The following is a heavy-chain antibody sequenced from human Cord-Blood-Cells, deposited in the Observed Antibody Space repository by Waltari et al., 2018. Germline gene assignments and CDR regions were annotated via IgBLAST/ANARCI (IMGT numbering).Heavy chain of an antibody. Sequence: QVQLQESGPGLVKPSQTLSLTCTVSGGPISSGSYYWSWIRQPAGKGLEWIGYIYTSGSTNYNPSLKSRVTISVDTSKNQFSLKLSSVTAADTAVYYCARDRSDGMDVWGQGTTVTVSS. CDR1: GGPISSGSYY. CDR2: IYTSGST. CDR3: ARDRSDGMDV. J-gene: IGHJ6*02. V-gene: IGHV4-61*09.